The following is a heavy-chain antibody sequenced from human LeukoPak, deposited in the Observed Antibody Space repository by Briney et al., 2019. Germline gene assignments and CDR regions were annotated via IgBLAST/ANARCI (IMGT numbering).Heavy chain of an antibody. Sequence: QPGGSLRLSCAASGLTFNEYTMHWVRQAPGKGLERVSLITHDGGAAFYADSVRGRFTISRDNSRNSLYLQMDSLRTEDTALYYCAREKRRLVDYWGQGTLVTVSS. J-gene: IGHJ4*02. D-gene: IGHD6-25*01. CDR3: AREKRRLVDY. CDR1: GLTFNEYT. CDR2: ITHDGGAA. V-gene: IGHV3-43*01.